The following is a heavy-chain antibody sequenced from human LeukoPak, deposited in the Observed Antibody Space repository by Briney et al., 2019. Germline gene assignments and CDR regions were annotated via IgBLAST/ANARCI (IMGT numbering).Heavy chain of an antibody. J-gene: IGHJ4*02. CDR1: GFTFSSYG. CDR3: AKSPGIQLWQPFDY. V-gene: IGHV3-30*02. D-gene: IGHD5-18*01. CDR2: IRYDGSNK. Sequence: GGSLRLSCAASGFTFSSYGMHWVRQAPGKGLEWVAFIRYDGSNKYYADSVKGRFTISRDNSTNTLYLQMNSLRAEDTAVYYCAKSPGIQLWQPFDYWGQGTLVTVSS.